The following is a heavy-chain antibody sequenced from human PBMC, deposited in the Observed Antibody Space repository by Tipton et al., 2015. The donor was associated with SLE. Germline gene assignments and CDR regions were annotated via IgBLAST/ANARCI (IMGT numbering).Heavy chain of an antibody. CDR2: INAGNGNT. D-gene: IGHD6-13*01. J-gene: IGHJ6*02. CDR3: ARGGGRREDSSSTYYYYGMDV. V-gene: IGHV1-3*01. CDR1: GYTFTSYA. Sequence: QLVQSGAEVKKPGASVKVSCKASGYTFTSYAMHWVRQAPGQRLEWMGWINAGNGNTKYAQKLQGRVTMTTDTSTSTAYMELRSLRSDDTAVYYCARGGGRREDSSSTYYYYGMDVWGQGTTVTVSS.